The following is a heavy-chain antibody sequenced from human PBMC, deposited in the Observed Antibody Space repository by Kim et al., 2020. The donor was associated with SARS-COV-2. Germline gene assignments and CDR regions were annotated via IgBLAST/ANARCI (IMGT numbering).Heavy chain of an antibody. V-gene: IGHV1-8*01. CDR2: MNPNSGNT. CDR3: ARADRGIVGATVYYFDY. D-gene: IGHD1-26*01. Sequence: ASVKVSCKASGYTFTRYDINWVRQATGQGLEWMGWMNPNSGNTGYAQKFQGRVTMTRNTSISTAYMELSSLRSEDTAVYYCARADRGIVGATVYYFDYWGQGTLVSVSS. J-gene: IGHJ4*02. CDR1: GYTFTRYD.